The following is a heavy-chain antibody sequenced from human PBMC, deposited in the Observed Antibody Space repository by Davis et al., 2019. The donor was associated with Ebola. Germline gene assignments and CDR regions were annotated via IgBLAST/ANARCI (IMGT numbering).Heavy chain of an antibody. D-gene: IGHD3-22*01. J-gene: IGHJ3*02. CDR3: ARWCYYDSSGYTLDAFDI. Sequence: SETLSLTCAVSGGSISSGGYSWGWIRQPPGKGLEWIGYIYHSGSTYYNPSLKSRVTISVDRSKNQFSLKLSSVTAADTAVYYCARWCYYDSSGYTLDAFDIWGQGTMVTVSS. CDR2: IYHSGST. V-gene: IGHV4-30-2*01. CDR1: GGSISSGGYS.